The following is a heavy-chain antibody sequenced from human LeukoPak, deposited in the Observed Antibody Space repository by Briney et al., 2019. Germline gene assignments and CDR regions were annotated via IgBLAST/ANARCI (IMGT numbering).Heavy chain of an antibody. CDR3: ARDGSAHSSGWYVAD. Sequence: KPGGSLRLSCAASGFTFSDYYMSWIRQAPGKGLEWASYISSSGSTIYYADSVKGRFTISRDNAKNSLYLRMNSLRAEDTAVYYCARDGSAHSSGWYVADWGQGTLVTVSS. D-gene: IGHD6-19*01. V-gene: IGHV3-11*01. CDR1: GFTFSDYY. J-gene: IGHJ4*02. CDR2: ISSSGSTI.